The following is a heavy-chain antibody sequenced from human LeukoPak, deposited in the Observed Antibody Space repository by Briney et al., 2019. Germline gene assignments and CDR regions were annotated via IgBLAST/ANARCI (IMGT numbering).Heavy chain of an antibody. V-gene: IGHV1-18*01. J-gene: IGHJ4*02. CDR3: ARRSAYGSGSYYVDY. Sequence: ASVKVSCKASGYTFTSYGISWVRQAPGQGLEWMGWISAYNGNTNYAQKFQGRVTITRNTSITTTYMELSSLRSEDTAVYYCARRSAYGSGSYYVDYWGQGTLVTVSS. CDR2: ISAYNGNT. D-gene: IGHD3-10*01. CDR1: GYTFTSYG.